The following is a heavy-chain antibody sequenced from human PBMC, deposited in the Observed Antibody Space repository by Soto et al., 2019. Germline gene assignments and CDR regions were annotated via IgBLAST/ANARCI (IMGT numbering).Heavy chain of an antibody. D-gene: IGHD4-4*01. CDR1: GFTFSSYA. CDR3: ARDGPRDYSNNVYYFDY. V-gene: IGHV3-30-3*01. J-gene: IGHJ4*02. Sequence: PGGSLRLSCAASGFTFSSYAVHWVRQAPGKGLEWVAVISYDGSNKYYADSVKGRFTISRDNSKNTLYLQMNSLRAEDTAVYYCARDGPRDYSNNVYYFDYWGQGTLVTVPQ. CDR2: ISYDGSNK.